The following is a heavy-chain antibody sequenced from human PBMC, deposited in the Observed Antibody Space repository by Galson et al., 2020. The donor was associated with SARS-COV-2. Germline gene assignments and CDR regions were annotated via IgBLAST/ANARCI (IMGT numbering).Heavy chain of an antibody. V-gene: IGHV2-5*02. D-gene: IGHD2-15*01. J-gene: IGHJ4*02. CDR3: ARRQGRVAWFDY. CDR1: GFSLNTNGVS. CDR2: IYWDDDK. Sequence: SGPTLVKPTQTLTLTCTFSGFSLNTNGVSVGWIRQPPGKALEWLALIYWDDDKRYSPSLKSRLTITKDTSKNQVVLTMTNMDPVDTGTYYCARRQGRVAWFDYWGQGTLVTVSS.